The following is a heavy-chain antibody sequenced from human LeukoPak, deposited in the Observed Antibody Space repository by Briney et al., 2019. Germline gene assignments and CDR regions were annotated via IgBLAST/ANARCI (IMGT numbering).Heavy chain of an antibody. D-gene: IGHD6-6*01. CDR2: ISYDGSNK. J-gene: IGHJ5*02. CDR1: GFTFSDYY. Sequence: GGSLRLSCAASGFTFSDYYMSWIRQAPGKGLEWVAVISYDGSNKYYADSVKGRFTISRDNSKNTLYLQMNSLRAEDTAVYYCARVEGIAARLTNYNWFDPWGQGTLVTVSS. CDR3: ARVEGIAARLTNYNWFDP. V-gene: IGHV3-30*03.